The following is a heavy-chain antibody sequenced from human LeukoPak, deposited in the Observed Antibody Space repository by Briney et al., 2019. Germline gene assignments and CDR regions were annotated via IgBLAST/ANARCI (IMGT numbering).Heavy chain of an antibody. Sequence: PSETLSLTCTVSGGSISSSSYHWGRIRQPPGKGLEWIGSIYYSGSNYYNPSLNSRVTISVDTSKNQFSLKLSSVTAADTAVYYCARGGWYLDYWGQGTLVTVSS. D-gene: IGHD6-19*01. CDR3: ARGGWYLDY. J-gene: IGHJ4*02. CDR2: IYYSGSN. CDR1: GGSISSSSYH. V-gene: IGHV4-39*01.